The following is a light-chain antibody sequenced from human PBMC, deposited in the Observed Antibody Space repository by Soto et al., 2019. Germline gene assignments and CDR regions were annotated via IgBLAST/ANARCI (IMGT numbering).Light chain of an antibody. CDR2: DAS. J-gene: IGKJ2*01. CDR3: QQYGSSPYT. CDR1: QSVSSSY. V-gene: IGKV3-20*01. Sequence: EIVLTQSPGTLSLSPGERATLTCRASQSVSSSYLAWHQQKPGQAPRLLIYDASSRATGIPDRFSGSGSGTDFTLTISRLEPEDLAVYYCQQYGSSPYTFGQGTKLEIK.